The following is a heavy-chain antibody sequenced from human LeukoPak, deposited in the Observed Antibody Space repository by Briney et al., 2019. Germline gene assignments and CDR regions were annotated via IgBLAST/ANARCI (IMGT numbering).Heavy chain of an antibody. CDR3: ARGGATVVLQPKNNWFDP. CDR2: ISYDGSNK. V-gene: IGHV3-30*03. D-gene: IGHD4-23*01. J-gene: IGHJ5*02. CDR1: GFTFSSYG. Sequence: GGSLRLSCAASGFTFSSYGMHWVRQAPGKGLEWVAVISYDGSNKYYADSVKGRFTISRDNSKNTLYLQMNSLRSDDTAVYYCARGGATVVLQPKNNWFDPWGQGTLVTVSS.